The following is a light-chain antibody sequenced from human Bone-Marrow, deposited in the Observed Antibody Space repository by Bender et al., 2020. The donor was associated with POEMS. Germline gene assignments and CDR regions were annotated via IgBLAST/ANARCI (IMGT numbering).Light chain of an antibody. V-gene: IGLV2-11*01. CDR3: SSVTSTNTVV. CDR1: SSDVGGYNY. CDR2: DVT. Sequence: QSALTQPRSVSGSPGQSVTISCTGTSSDVGGYNYVSWYQHHPGKVPKLMIYDVTKRPSGVSDRFSGSKSGNRASLTISGLQAEDEADYYCSSVTSTNTVVFGGGTKLTVL. J-gene: IGLJ3*02.